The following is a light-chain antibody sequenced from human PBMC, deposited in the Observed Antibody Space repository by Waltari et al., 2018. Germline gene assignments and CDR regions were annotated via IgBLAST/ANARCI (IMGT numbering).Light chain of an antibody. CDR1: SSNIGAGSD. CDR2: GNS. J-gene: IGLJ2*01. CDR3: QSYDSSLSGGV. V-gene: IGLV1-40*01. Sequence: QSVLTQPPSVSGAPGQRVTISCTGSSSNIGAGSDVHWYQQLPGTAPKLLIYGNSNRPSGVPDRFGGSKSGTSASLASAGLQAEDEADYDCQSYDSSLSGGVFGGGTKLTVL.